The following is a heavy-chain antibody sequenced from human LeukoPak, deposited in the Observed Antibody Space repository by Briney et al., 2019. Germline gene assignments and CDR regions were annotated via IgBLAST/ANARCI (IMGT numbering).Heavy chain of an antibody. Sequence: GGSLRLSCAASGFTFSNAWMSWVRQAPGKGLEWVGLIKSKTDGGTTDYAAPVKGRFTFSRDDSKNTLYLQMNSLKTEDTAVYYCTILGYCTNGVCPTHYCWGQGTLVTVSS. CDR1: GFTFSNAW. CDR3: TILGYCTNGVCPTHYC. V-gene: IGHV3-15*01. CDR2: IKSKTDGGTT. J-gene: IGHJ4*02. D-gene: IGHD2-8*01.